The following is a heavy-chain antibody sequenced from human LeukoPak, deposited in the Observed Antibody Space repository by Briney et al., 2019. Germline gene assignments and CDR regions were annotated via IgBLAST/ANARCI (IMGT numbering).Heavy chain of an antibody. CDR3: ARDGGTRLKYSFGYGDF. Sequence: GGSLRLSCAASGFTVSSNYMSWVRQAPGKGLEWVSVIYGGGTTYYADSVKGRFTISRDNAKNSLYLQMNSLRAEDTAVYYCARDGGTRLKYSFGYGDFWGQGTLVTVSS. D-gene: IGHD3-22*01. V-gene: IGHV3-53*01. CDR1: GFTVSSNY. CDR2: IYGGGTT. J-gene: IGHJ4*02.